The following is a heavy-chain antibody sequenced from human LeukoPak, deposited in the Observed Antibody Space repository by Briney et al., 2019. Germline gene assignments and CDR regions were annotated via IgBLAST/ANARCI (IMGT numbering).Heavy chain of an antibody. Sequence: PGGSLRLSCTASGFTFSSHWMTWVRQPPGKGLEWVANIKEDGSVKYYVDSVKGRFTISRDNTKNALYLQMSSLRADDTAVYFCARDSTWRLDYWGQGTLITVSS. V-gene: IGHV3-7*03. CDR3: ARDSTWRLDY. D-gene: IGHD5-12*01. J-gene: IGHJ4*02. CDR1: GFTFSSHW. CDR2: IKEDGSVK.